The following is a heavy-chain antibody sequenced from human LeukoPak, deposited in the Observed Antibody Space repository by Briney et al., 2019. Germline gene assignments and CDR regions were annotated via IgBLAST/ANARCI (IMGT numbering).Heavy chain of an antibody. Sequence: GGSLRLSRAASGFTFSSYWMHWVRQAPGKGLVWVSRINSDGSSTSYADSVKGRFTISRDNAKNTLYLQMNSLRAEDTAVYYCARFLHRNDYGDYVGGFDPWGQGTLVTVSS. CDR2: INSDGSST. J-gene: IGHJ5*02. CDR1: GFTFSSYW. V-gene: IGHV3-74*01. CDR3: ARFLHRNDYGDYVGGFDP. D-gene: IGHD4-17*01.